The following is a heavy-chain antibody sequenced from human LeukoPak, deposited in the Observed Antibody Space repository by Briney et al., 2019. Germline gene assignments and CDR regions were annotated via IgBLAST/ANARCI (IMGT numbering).Heavy chain of an antibody. D-gene: IGHD3-22*01. CDR1: GYSISSDYY. J-gene: IGHJ4*02. CDR2: IHHSGST. Sequence: SETLSLTCTVSGYSISSDYYWGWIRQPPGRGLEWIGTIHHSGSTYYNPSLKSRVTMSVDTSKNQFSLKLSSVTAADTAVYYCARDRPHYYDSSGSPDYWGQGTLVTVSS. V-gene: IGHV4-38-2*02. CDR3: ARDRPHYYDSSGSPDY.